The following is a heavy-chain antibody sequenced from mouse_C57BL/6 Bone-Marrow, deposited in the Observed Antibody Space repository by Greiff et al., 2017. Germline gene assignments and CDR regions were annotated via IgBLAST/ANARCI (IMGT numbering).Heavy chain of an antibody. CDR2: IHPNSGST. CDR3: ARRGYYGSSSPWFAY. CDR1: GYTFTSYW. V-gene: IGHV1-64*01. Sequence: VQLQQPGAELVKPGASVKLSCKASGYTFTSYWMHWVKQRPGQGLEWIGMIHPNSGSTNYNEKFKSKATLTVDKSSSTAYMQLSSLTSEDSAVYYCARRGYYGSSSPWFAYWGQGTLATVSA. J-gene: IGHJ3*01. D-gene: IGHD1-1*01.